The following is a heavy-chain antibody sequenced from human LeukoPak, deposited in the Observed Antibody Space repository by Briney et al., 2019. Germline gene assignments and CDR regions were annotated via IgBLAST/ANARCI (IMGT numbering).Heavy chain of an antibody. CDR1: GYSISSGYY. CDR3: VRDPIVDTPEDF. J-gene: IGHJ4*02. V-gene: IGHV4-38-2*02. D-gene: IGHD3-16*02. Sequence: SETLSLTCTVSGYSISSGYYWGWIRQPPGKGLEWIGSIYYSGSTYYNPSLKSRVTISVDTSKNQFSLNLTSVTAADTAVYYCVRDPIVDTPEDFWGQGTLVIVSS. CDR2: IYYSGST.